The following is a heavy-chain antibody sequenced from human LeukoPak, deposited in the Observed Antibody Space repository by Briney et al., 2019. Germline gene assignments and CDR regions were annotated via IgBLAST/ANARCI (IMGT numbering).Heavy chain of an antibody. V-gene: IGHV3-74*01. Sequence: GGSLRLSCAASGFTLSSYWMNWLRQGPGEGLVWVSRINSDGSTTSYADSVKGRFTISRDNAKNTLYLQMNSLRAEDTAVYYCTGGPYSGSATYYNDYWGQGTLVTVSS. CDR3: TGGPYSGSATYYNDY. D-gene: IGHD3-10*01. J-gene: IGHJ4*02. CDR1: GFTLSSYW. CDR2: INSDGSTT.